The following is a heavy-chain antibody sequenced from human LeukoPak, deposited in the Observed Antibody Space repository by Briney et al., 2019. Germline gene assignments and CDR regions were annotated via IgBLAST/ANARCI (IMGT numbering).Heavy chain of an antibody. D-gene: IGHD6-13*01. V-gene: IGHV3-53*01. CDR2: IYTDGGT. CDR1: GFTVSNNY. J-gene: IGHJ4*02. Sequence: GGSLRLSCAASGFTVSNNYLSWVRQAPGKGVEWVSIIYTDGGTYYADSVKGRFTISRDNSKNTLYLQMNSLRADDTAVYYCAREQPPGIYFDYWGQGTLVTVSS. CDR3: AREQPPGIYFDY.